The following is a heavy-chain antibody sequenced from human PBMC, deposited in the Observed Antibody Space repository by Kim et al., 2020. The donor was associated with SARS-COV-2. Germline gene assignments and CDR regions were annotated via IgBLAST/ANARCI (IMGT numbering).Heavy chain of an antibody. CDR1: GFTFSSYA. J-gene: IGHJ6*02. Sequence: GGSLRLSCSASGFTFSSYAMHWVRQAPGKGLEYVSAISSNGGSTYYADSVKGRFTISRDNSKNTLYLQISSLRAEDTAVYYCVKDSSEQYYDYGMDVWGQGTTVTVSS. CDR3: VKDSSEQYYDYGMDV. CDR2: ISSNGGST. V-gene: IGHV3-64D*09.